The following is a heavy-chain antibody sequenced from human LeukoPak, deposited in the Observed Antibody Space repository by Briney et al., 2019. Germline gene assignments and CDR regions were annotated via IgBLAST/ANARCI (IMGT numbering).Heavy chain of an antibody. V-gene: IGHV4-61*02. CDR1: GGSINSGNYY. J-gene: IGHJ4*02. CDR2: IYTSGST. Sequence: PSQTLSLTCTVSGGSINSGNYYWSWLRQPAGRGLEWIGRIYTSGSTNYNPSLKSRLTISIDTSKNQFSLRLSSVTAAETAVYYCTRTFDYWGQGSLVTVSS. CDR3: TRTFDY.